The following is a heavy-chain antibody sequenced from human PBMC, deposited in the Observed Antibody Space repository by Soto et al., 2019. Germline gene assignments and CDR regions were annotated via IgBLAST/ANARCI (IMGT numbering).Heavy chain of an antibody. CDR3: ARVRSRIVRATGLGASIDY. D-gene: IGHD1-26*01. CDR1: GFTFSNNA. V-gene: IGHV3-30*03. Sequence: GGSLRLSCVGSGFTFSNNAMHWVRQAPGKGLEWVAFISYDASEIFYADSVKGRFTISRDNPKNTLYLQMNSLRADDTAVYYCARVRSRIVRATGLGASIDYWGQGTLVTVSS. CDR2: ISYDASEI. J-gene: IGHJ4*02.